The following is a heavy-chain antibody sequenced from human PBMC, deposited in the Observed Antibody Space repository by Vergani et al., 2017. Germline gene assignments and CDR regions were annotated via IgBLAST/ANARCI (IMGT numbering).Heavy chain of an antibody. CDR1: GGTFSSYA. CDR2: IIPILGTA. CDR3: ARDWDLVYSYGYYDY. J-gene: IGHJ4*02. V-gene: IGHV1-69*11. D-gene: IGHD5-18*01. Sequence: QVQLVQSGAEVKKPGSSVKVSCKASGGTFSSYAISWVRQAPGQGLEWMGRIIPILGTANYAQKFQGRVTITADESTSTAYMELSSLRSEATAVYYCARDWDLVYSYGYYDYWGQGTLVTVSS.